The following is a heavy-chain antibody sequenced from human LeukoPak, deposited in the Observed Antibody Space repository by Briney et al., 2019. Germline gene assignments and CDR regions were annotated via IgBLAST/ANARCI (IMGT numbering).Heavy chain of an antibody. D-gene: IGHD6-19*01. J-gene: IGHJ4*02. CDR3: ARDLILGIAVAGKGEADY. V-gene: IGHV7-4-1*02. CDR1: GYTFTSYA. Sequence: ASVKVSCKASGYTFTSYAMNWVRQAPGQGLEWMGWINTNTGNPTYAQGFTGRSVFSLDTSVSTAYLQISSLKAEDTAVYYCARDLILGIAVAGKGEADYWGQGTLVTVSS. CDR2: INTNTGNP.